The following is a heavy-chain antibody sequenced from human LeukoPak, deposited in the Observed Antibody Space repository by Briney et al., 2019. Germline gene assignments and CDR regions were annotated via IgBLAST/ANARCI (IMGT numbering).Heavy chain of an antibody. CDR1: GGSISSSNW. J-gene: IGHJ3*02. Sequence: TSGTLPLTCAVSGGSISSSNWWSWVRQPPGKGLEWIGEIYHSGSTNYNPSLKSRVTISVDKSKNQFSLKLSSVTAADTAVYYCARAAYYYDSSVLRHLGAFDIWGQGTMVTVSS. D-gene: IGHD3-22*01. CDR2: IYHSGST. V-gene: IGHV4-4*02. CDR3: ARAAYYYDSSVLRHLGAFDI.